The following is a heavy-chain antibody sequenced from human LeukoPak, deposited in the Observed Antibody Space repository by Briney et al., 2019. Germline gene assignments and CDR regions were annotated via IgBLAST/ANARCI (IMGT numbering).Heavy chain of an antibody. D-gene: IGHD3-10*02. CDR3: ARTPMSVNGYLDY. J-gene: IGHJ4*02. Sequence: HGESLKISCKGSGYSFTSYWIGWVRQMPGKGLEWMGIIYPGDSDARYSPSFQGQVTISVDKSITTAYLQWSSLKASDTAMYYCARTPMSVNGYLDYWGQGTLVSVSS. CDR2: IYPGDSDA. CDR1: GYSFTSYW. V-gene: IGHV5-51*01.